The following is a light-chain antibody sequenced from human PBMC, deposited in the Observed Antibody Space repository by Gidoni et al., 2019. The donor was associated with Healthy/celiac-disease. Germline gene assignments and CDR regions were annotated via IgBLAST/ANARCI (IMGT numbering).Light chain of an antibody. V-gene: IGKV3-11*01. CDR2: DAS. Sequence: EIVFTQSPATLSLSPGERAPLSCRASQCVSSDLAWYQQKPGQAPRLRIYDASNRATGIPARFSGSGSGTGFTLTISSLEPEDFAVYYCQQRSNWPPWTFGQGTKVEIK. CDR1: QCVSSD. J-gene: IGKJ1*01. CDR3: QQRSNWPPWT.